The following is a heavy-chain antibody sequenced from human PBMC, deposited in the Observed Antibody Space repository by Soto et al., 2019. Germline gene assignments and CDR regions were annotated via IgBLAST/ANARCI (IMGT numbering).Heavy chain of an antibody. Sequence: VGSLRLSCAASGFTFSSYAMSWVRQAPGKGLEWVSAISGSGGSTYYADSVKGRFTVSRDNSKNTLYLQMNSLRAEDTAVYYCAKGVKVRVTYFDLWGRGTLVTVSS. CDR1: GFTFSSYA. J-gene: IGHJ2*01. D-gene: IGHD5-18*01. CDR2: ISGSGGST. CDR3: AKGVKVRVTYFDL. V-gene: IGHV3-23*01.